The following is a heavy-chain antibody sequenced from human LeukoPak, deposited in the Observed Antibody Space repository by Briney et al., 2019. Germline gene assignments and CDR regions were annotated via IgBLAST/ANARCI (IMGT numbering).Heavy chain of an antibody. CDR3: ARHSPSSGSYYNY. Sequence: SQTLSLTCTVSGGSISSGGYYWSWIRQPPGKGLEWIGEINHSGSTNYNPSLKSRVTISVDTSKNQFSLKLSSVTAADTAAYYCARHSPSSGSYYNYWGQGTLVTVSS. J-gene: IGHJ4*02. CDR2: INHSGST. D-gene: IGHD1-26*01. V-gene: IGHV4-39*01. CDR1: GGSISSGGYY.